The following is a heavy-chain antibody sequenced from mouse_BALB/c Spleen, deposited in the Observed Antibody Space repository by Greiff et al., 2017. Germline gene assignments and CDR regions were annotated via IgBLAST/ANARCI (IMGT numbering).Heavy chain of an antibody. CDR1: GFNIKDTY. Sequence: VQLQQSGAELVKPGASVKLSCTASGFNIKDTYMHWVKQRPEQGLEWIGRIDPANGNTKYDPKFQGKATITADTSSNTAYLQLRSLTSEDSAVYYCARMGRLRNFDYWGQGTTLTVSS. J-gene: IGHJ2*01. V-gene: IGHV14-3*02. CDR3: ARMGRLRNFDY. CDR2: IDPANGNT. D-gene: IGHD1-2*01.